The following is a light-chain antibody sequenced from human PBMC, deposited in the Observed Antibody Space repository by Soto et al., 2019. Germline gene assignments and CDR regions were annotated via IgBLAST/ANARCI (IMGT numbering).Light chain of an antibody. CDR1: QTINSNY. J-gene: IGKJ1*01. CDR2: GAS. Sequence: EIELTQSPDTLSLSPGERATLSCRTSQTINSNYLAWYQQKPGQAPRLLISGASNRATGISDRFGGSGSGTDFTLTINRLGPGDSAVYYCQQYGNSPAFGQGARVEIK. CDR3: QQYGNSPA. V-gene: IGKV3-20*01.